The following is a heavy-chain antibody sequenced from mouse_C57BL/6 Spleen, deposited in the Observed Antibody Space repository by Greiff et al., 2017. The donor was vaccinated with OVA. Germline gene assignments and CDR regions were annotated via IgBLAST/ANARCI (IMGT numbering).Heavy chain of an antibody. CDR3: AWLYDHDGGFAY. CDR2: INPYNGDT. J-gene: IGHJ3*01. Sequence: EVQLQQSGPELVKPGDSVKISCKASGYSFTGYFMNWVMQSNGKSLEWIGRINPYNGDTFYNQKFKGKATLTVDKSSSTAHMELRSLTSEDSAVYYCAWLYDHDGGFAYWGQGTLVTVSA. D-gene: IGHD2-4*01. CDR1: GYSFTGYF. V-gene: IGHV1-20*01.